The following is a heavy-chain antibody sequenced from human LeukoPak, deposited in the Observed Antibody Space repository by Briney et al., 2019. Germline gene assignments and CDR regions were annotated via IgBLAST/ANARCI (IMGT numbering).Heavy chain of an antibody. CDR1: GGSISSYY. CDR2: IYTSGST. Sequence: SETLSLSCTVSGGSISSYYWSWVRQPAGKGLEWIGRIYTSGSTNYNPSLKSRVTMSVDTSKIQFSLKLSSVTAADTAVYYYARDGGMVRGVNYYYYGMDVWGQGTTVTVSS. CDR3: ARDGGMVRGVNYYYYGMDV. V-gene: IGHV4-4*07. D-gene: IGHD3-10*01. J-gene: IGHJ6*02.